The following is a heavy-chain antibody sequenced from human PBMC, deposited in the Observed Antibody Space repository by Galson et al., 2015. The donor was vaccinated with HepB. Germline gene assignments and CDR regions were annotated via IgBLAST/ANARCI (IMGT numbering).Heavy chain of an antibody. J-gene: IGHJ3*02. Sequence: SLRLSCAAPGFSISPYAMHWVRQAPGKGLEWIINISSGGETIYYLDSVKGRFSISRDNSKNILYLQMNGLTAEDTAVYYCTRFPHDYSSAFDIWGRGTLVTVSS. CDR1: GFSISPYA. CDR3: TRFPHDYSSAFDI. D-gene: IGHD4-11*01. CDR2: ISSGGETI. V-gene: IGHV3-30*04.